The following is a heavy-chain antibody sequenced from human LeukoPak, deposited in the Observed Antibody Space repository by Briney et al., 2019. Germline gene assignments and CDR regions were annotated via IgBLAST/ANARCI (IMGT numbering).Heavy chain of an antibody. Sequence: SETLSLTCAVYGGSFSGYYWSWIRQPPGKGLEWIGEINHSGSTNYKPSLKSRATISVDTSKNQFSMKLSSVTAADTAVYYCARINWNYGTTDVYWGQPRLVTVSS. D-gene: IGHD1-7*01. J-gene: IGHJ4*01. CDR1: GGSFSGYY. CDR3: ARINWNYGTTDVY. V-gene: IGHV4-34*01. CDR2: INHSGST.